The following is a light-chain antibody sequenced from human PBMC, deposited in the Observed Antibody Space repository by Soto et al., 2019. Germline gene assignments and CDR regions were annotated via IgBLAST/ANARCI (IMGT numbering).Light chain of an antibody. CDR3: QQYNNWPYT. V-gene: IGKV3-15*01. CDR2: GAS. J-gene: IGKJ2*01. Sequence: EIVMTQFPATLSVSPGERATLFCRASQGISSNLAWYQQKPGQAPRLLIYGASTRATGIPARFSGSASGTEFTLTISSLQSEDFAVYYCQQYNNWPYTFGQGTKLEIK. CDR1: QGISSN.